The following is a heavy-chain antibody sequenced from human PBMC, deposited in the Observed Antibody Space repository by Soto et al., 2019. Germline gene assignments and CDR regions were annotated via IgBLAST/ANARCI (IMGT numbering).Heavy chain of an antibody. V-gene: IGHV3-23*01. J-gene: IGHJ2*01. CDR1: GFTFSDYA. Sequence: GGSIRLSCVASGFTFSDYAMTWVRQAPGKGLVWVATISATGGNIEYTDSLKGRFTISRDNSKNTLYLQLNGLTSDDTAVHYCAKVAGGLGYFDLWGRGTLVTVSS. CDR2: ISATGGNI. D-gene: IGHD3-16*01. CDR3: AKVAGGLGYFDL.